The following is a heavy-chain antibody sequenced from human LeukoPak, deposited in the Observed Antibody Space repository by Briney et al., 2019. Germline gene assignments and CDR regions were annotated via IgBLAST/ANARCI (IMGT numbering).Heavy chain of an antibody. D-gene: IGHD3-22*01. CDR2: IYYSGST. Sequence: SETLSLTCTVSGGSISSYYWSWIRQPPGKGLEWIGYIYYSGSTNYNPSLKSRVTISVDTSKNRFSLKLSSVTAADTAVYYCARDANLYYYDSSGYYWSYFDYWGRGTLVTVSS. J-gene: IGHJ4*02. CDR3: ARDANLYYYDSSGYYWSYFDY. V-gene: IGHV4-59*01. CDR1: GGSISSYY.